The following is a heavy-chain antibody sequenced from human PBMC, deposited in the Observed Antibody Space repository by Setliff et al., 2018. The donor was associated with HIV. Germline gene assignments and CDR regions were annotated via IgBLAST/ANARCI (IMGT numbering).Heavy chain of an antibody. J-gene: IGHJ4*02. V-gene: IGHV1-18*01. CDR3: ARGLGANWGNFDY. CDR1: GYTFTTYG. D-gene: IGHD1-26*01. Sequence: GASVKVSCKPSGYTFTTYGLSWVRQAPGQGLEWMGWISTYSDETSYSQNLQGRLTMTTDTSTGTAYMELRSLRSDDTAVYYCARGLGANWGNFDYWGQGTLVTVSS. CDR2: ISTYSDET.